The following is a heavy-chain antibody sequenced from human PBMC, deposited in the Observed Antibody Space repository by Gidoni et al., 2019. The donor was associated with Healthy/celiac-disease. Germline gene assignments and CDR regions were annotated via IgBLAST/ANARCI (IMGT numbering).Heavy chain of an antibody. D-gene: IGHD2-2*01. CDR1: GGSISSSSYY. J-gene: IGHJ5*02. CDR2: IYYSGST. CDR3: ARDLYCSSTSCYDNWFDP. V-gene: IGHV4-39*07. Sequence: QLQLQESGPGLVKPSETLSLTCTVSGGSISSSSYYWGWIRQPPGKGLEWIGSIYYSGSTYYNPSLKSRVTISVDTSKNQFSLKLSSVTAADTAVYYCARDLYCSSTSCYDNWFDPWGQGTLVTVSS.